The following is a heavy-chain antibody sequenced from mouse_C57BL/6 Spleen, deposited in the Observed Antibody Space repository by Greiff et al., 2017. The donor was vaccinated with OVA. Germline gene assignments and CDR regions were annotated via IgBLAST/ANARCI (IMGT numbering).Heavy chain of an antibody. CDR2: IDPSDSYT. D-gene: IGHD2-4*01. CDR1: GYTFTSYW. Sequence: VQLQQPGAELVRPGTSVKLSCKASGYTFTSYWMHWVKQRPGQGLEWIGVIDPSDSYTNYNQKFKGKATLTVDTSSSTAYMQLSSLTSEDSAVYYCAGYDYEDYAMDYWGQGTSVTVSS. J-gene: IGHJ4*01. CDR3: AGYDYEDYAMDY. V-gene: IGHV1-59*01.